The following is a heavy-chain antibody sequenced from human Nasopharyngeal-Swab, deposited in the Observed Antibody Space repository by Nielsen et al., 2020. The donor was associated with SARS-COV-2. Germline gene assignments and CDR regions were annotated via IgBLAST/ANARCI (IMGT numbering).Heavy chain of an antibody. Sequence: SDTLSLTCTVSGGSISGNDHYWGWTRQPPGKGLEWIGSIHYSGKTYYNPALKSRVTMSVDTPKNQFSLNLNSVTAADTAVYYCATVVHYYFDYWGQGSLVIVSS. CDR3: ATVVHYYFDY. D-gene: IGHD2-15*01. J-gene: IGHJ4*02. CDR1: GGSISGNDHY. CDR2: IHYSGKT. V-gene: IGHV4-39*01.